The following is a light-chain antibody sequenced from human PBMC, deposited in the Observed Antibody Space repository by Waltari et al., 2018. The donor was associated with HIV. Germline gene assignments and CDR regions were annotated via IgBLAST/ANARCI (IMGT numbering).Light chain of an antibody. V-gene: IGKV1-39*01. Sequence: DIQMTQSPSSLSASVGDRVTINCRASQSISSHLNWYQQKPGTAPKLLIYAASSLQSGVPSRISCSGSGTAFSLTISCLQPEAFATYYCQQSYSTPRTFGQGTKVEIK. CDR2: AAS. CDR3: QQSYSTPRT. J-gene: IGKJ1*01. CDR1: QSISSH.